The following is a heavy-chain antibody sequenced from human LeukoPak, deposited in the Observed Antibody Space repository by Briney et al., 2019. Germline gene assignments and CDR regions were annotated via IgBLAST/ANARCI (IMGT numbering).Heavy chain of an antibody. D-gene: IGHD2-2*01. CDR2: INPSGGST. Sequence: ASVKVSCKASGYTFTSYYMHWVRQAPGQGLEWMGIINPSGGSTSYAQKFQGRVTMTRNTSISTAYMELSSLRSEDTAVYYCARVRGYCSSTSCRRKVNPHNWFDPWGQGTLVTVSS. CDR1: GYTFTSYY. CDR3: ARVRGYCSSTSCRRKVNPHNWFDP. J-gene: IGHJ5*02. V-gene: IGHV1-46*01.